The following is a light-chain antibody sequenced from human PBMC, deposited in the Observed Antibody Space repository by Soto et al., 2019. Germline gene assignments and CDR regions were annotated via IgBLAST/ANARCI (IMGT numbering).Light chain of an antibody. J-gene: IGKJ1*01. Sequence: ETVMTQSPATLSVSPGERATLSCSASQSVSTNLAWYQHKPGQAPRLLISGASTRATGLPARFSGSGSGTEFTLTISSLQSEDFAVYYCQQYNNWPGTFGQGTKVEI. CDR2: GAS. CDR1: QSVSTN. V-gene: IGKV3-15*01. CDR3: QQYNNWPGT.